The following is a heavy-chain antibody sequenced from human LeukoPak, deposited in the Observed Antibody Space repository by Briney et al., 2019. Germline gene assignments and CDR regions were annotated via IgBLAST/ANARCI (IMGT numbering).Heavy chain of an antibody. D-gene: IGHD1-1*01. J-gene: IGHJ4*02. Sequence: SQTLSLTCAISGDSVSSNSASWTWIRQSPSRGLEWLGRTYYRSKWYNDYAVSVKSRITINPDTSRDQFSLQLNSVTPEDTAVYFCLRDGTYYYFDYWGQGTLVTVSS. CDR1: GDSVSSNSAS. V-gene: IGHV6-1*01. CDR2: TYYRSKWYN. CDR3: LRDGTYYYFDY.